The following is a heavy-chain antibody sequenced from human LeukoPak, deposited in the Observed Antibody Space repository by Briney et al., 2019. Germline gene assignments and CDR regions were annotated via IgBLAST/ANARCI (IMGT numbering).Heavy chain of an antibody. CDR2: IYYSGNT. J-gene: IGHJ4*02. CDR1: GDSTNDYY. V-gene: IGHV4-59*08. Sequence: PSETLSLTCTVSGDSTNDYYWTWIRQPPGKGLEWIGYIYYSGNTNYNPSLKSRVTISLDTSKNQFSLKLTSVTAADTAMYYCARRKAKTPNYFDYWGQGALVTVSS. CDR3: ARRKAKTPNYFDY.